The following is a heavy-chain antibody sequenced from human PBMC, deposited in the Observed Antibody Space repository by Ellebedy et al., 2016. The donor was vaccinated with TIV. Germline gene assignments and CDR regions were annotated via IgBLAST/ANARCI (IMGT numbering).Heavy chain of an antibody. CDR1: GGSISSRSYY. D-gene: IGHD2-21*02. CDR3: ASFLIVLVTATTFDY. Sequence: MPSETLSLTCTVSGGSISSRSYYWGWIRQPPGKGLEWIGSIYYSGSTYYNPSLKSRVTISVDTSKNQFSLKLSSVTAADTAVYYCASFLIVLVTATTFDYWGQGTLVTVSS. CDR2: IYYSGST. J-gene: IGHJ4*02. V-gene: IGHV4-39*01.